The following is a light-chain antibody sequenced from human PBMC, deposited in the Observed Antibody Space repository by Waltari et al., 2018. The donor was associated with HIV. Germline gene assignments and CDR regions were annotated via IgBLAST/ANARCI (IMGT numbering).Light chain of an antibody. CDR2: VAS. Sequence: DIQMTQSPSFLSASVGDRVTIACRASQNIENDLAWYQQKPGTAPKRLIYVASKLESGVPSRFSGSGSGTDFTLTISSLQPEDFATYYCLQHNSYPRTFGQGTKVDI. CDR1: QNIEND. CDR3: LQHNSYPRT. V-gene: IGKV1-17*01. J-gene: IGKJ1*01.